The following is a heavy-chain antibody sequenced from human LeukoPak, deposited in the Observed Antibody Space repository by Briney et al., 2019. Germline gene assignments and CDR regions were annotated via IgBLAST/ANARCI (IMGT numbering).Heavy chain of an antibody. D-gene: IGHD3-22*01. CDR1: GGSISSGGYY. J-gene: IGHJ4*02. V-gene: IGHV4-31*03. CDR3: ARDNYYDSSGYYPFDY. CDR2: IYYSGST. Sequence: PSETLSLTCTVSGGSISSGGYYWSWSRQHPGKGLEWIGYIYYSGSTYYNPSLKSRVTISVDTSKNQFSLKLSSVTAADTAVYYCARDNYYDSSGYYPFDYWGQGTLVTVSS.